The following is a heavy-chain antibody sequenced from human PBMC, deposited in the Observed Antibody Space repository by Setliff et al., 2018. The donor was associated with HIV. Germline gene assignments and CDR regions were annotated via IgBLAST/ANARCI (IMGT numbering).Heavy chain of an antibody. CDR3: ASAGAWQRNALDI. D-gene: IGHD5-12*01. CDR2: INPTGGST. J-gene: IGHJ3*02. V-gene: IGHV1-46*01. Sequence: ASVKVSCKPSGYSFTNHYMHWVRQAPGQGLEWMGVINPTGGSTGNTQKFQGRVAMTRDTSTSTVYMELSSPRSEDTAVYYCASAGAWQRNALDIWGQGTMVTVSS. CDR1: GYSFTNHY.